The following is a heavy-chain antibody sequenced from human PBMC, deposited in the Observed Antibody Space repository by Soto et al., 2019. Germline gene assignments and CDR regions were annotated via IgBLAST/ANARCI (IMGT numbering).Heavy chain of an antibody. CDR2: ISPNTGNI. Sequence: QVHLVQSGPEVKKPGASVNVSCKTSGYTFTRNGISWVRQAPGQGLEWMGWISPNTGNIKYAQKLQGRVIMTTDTSTSTAYMELRSLRSDDTAVYYCVKDRDSNSWPSRDVWGPGTTVTVSS. V-gene: IGHV1-18*01. J-gene: IGHJ6*02. D-gene: IGHD3-22*01. CDR1: GYTFTRNG. CDR3: VKDRDSNSWPSRDV.